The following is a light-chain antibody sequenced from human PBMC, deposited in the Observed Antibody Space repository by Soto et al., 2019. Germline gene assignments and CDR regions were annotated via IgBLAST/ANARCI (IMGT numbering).Light chain of an antibody. CDR1: SSNIGAGYD. V-gene: IGLV1-40*01. CDR2: GNS. J-gene: IGLJ1*01. Sequence: QSVLTQPPSVSGAPGQRVTISCTGSSSNIGAGYDVHWYQQLPGTAPKLLIYGNSNRPSGVPDRFSGSKSGTSASLAITGLQAEDEADYYCQSYDNSLSAYYVFGTGTRSPS. CDR3: QSYDNSLSAYYV.